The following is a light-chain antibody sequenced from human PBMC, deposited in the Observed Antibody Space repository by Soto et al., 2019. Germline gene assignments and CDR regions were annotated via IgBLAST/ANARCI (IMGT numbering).Light chain of an antibody. CDR3: QQYHSYPYT. Sequence: DIHMTQSPSTLSASVRDRVTITCRASQSVSPWLAWYQQKPGKAPRLLIYQASTLESGVPSRFGVSGAGTEFTLSISSLQADDFATYYCQQYHSYPYTFGQGTKLEV. CDR1: QSVSPW. V-gene: IGKV1-5*03. J-gene: IGKJ2*01. CDR2: QAS.